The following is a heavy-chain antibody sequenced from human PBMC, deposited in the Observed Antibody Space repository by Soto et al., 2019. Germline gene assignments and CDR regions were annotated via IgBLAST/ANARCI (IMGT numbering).Heavy chain of an antibody. V-gene: IGHV1-69*01. J-gene: IGHJ4*02. CDR3: ARDVVRYTAGVS. CDR1: GGTFSTSS. D-gene: IGHD1-20*01. CDR2: IIPIFTRT. Sequence: QLQLVQSGTEVKEPGSSVKVSCKASGGTFSTSSFVWVRQGPEQGLEWMGGIIPIFTRTNFAQKFQGRGAFSAAESTRTTSRELRRLTSEDTAIYYSARDVVRYTAGVSWGQGMLVSVSS.